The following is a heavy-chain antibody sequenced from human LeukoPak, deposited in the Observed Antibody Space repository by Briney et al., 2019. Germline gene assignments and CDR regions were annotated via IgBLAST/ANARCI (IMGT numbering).Heavy chain of an antibody. CDR3: ARDLVGATTGAFDI. Sequence: SETLSLTCTVSGGSISSSSYYWGWIRQPPGKGLEWIGSIYYSGSTYYNPSLKSRVTISVDTSKNQFSLKLSSVTAADTAVYYCARDLVGATTGAFDIWGQGTMVTVSS. CDR2: IYYSGST. V-gene: IGHV4-39*07. D-gene: IGHD1-26*01. J-gene: IGHJ3*02. CDR1: GGSISSSSYY.